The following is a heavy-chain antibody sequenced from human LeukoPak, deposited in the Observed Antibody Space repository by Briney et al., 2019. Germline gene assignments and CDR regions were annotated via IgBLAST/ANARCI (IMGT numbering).Heavy chain of an antibody. D-gene: IGHD3-22*01. CDR3: ARGKYYFDSINYFDP. CDR1: GFTFSRYG. J-gene: IGHJ5*02. CDR2: IDTAGDP. Sequence: PGRSLRLSCAASGFTFSRYGMHWVRQAPGKGLEWVSSIDTAGDPYYSASVEGRFTISREDATNSFFLQMHSLRAGDTGVYFCARGKYYFDSINYFDPWGQGTLVTVSS. V-gene: IGHV3-13*05.